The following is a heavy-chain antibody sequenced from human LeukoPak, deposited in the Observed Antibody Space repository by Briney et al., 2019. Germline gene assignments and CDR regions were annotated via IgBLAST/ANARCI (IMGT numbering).Heavy chain of an antibody. Sequence: SETLSLTCTVSGGSISSYYWSWIRQPPEKGLEWIGYIYYSGSTNYNPSLKSRVTISVDTSKNQFSLKLSSVTAADTAVYYCARATRYDFWSGSNWFDPWGQGTLVTVSS. V-gene: IGHV4-59*01. CDR3: ARATRYDFWSGSNWFDP. D-gene: IGHD3-3*01. CDR2: IYYSGST. CDR1: GGSISSYY. J-gene: IGHJ5*02.